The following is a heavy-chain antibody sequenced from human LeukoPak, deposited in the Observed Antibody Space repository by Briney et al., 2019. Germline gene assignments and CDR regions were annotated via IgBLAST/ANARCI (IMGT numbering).Heavy chain of an antibody. D-gene: IGHD3-10*02. Sequence: GGSLRLSCAASGFTFSSYEMNWVRKAPGRGLEWVSYISSSGSTIYYADSVKGRFTISRDNAKNSLYLQMNSLRAEDTAVYYCAELGITMIGGVWGKGTTVTISS. CDR2: ISSSGSTI. J-gene: IGHJ6*04. CDR3: AELGITMIGGV. V-gene: IGHV3-48*03. CDR1: GFTFSSYE.